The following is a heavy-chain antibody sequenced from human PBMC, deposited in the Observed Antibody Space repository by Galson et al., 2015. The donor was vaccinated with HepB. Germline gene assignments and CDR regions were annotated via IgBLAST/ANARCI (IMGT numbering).Heavy chain of an antibody. CDR2: IWYDGSKK. V-gene: IGHV3-33*01. CDR3: ARGGYSGYEYYFDY. J-gene: IGHJ4*02. Sequence: SLRLSCAASGFTFSSYGMHWVRQAPGKGLEWVAVIWYDGSKKYYADSVKGRFTISRDNSKNTLYLQMNSLRAEDTAVYYCARGGYSGYEYYFDYWGQGTLVTVSS. CDR1: GFTFSSYG. D-gene: IGHD5-12*01.